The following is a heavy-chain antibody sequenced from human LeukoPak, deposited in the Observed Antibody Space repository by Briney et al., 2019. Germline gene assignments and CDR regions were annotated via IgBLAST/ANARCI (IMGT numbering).Heavy chain of an antibody. D-gene: IGHD6-19*01. CDR3: AREHSSGWYLALDY. J-gene: IGHJ4*02. CDR2: ISYDGSNK. Sequence: GGSLRLSCAASGFTFSTYAMHWVRQAPGKGLKWVAVISYDGSNKYYADSVKGRFTISRDYSKNTLYLQMNSLRAEDTAMYFCAREHSSGWYLALDYWGQGTLVTVSS. CDR1: GFTFSTYA. V-gene: IGHV3-30-3*01.